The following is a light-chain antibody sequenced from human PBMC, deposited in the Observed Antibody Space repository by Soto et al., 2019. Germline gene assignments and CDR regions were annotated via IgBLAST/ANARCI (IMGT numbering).Light chain of an antibody. CDR3: MQSLQTPRT. V-gene: IGKV2-28*01. J-gene: IGKJ1*01. Sequence: DIVMTQSPLSLPVTPGEPASISCRSSQSLLHSNGYNYLDWYLQKPGQSPQLLTYLGSNRASGVPARSSGSGSGTDFTRKISRVEVEDVGVYYGMQSLQTPRTFGQGTKVEIK. CDR2: LGS. CDR1: QSLLHSNGYNY.